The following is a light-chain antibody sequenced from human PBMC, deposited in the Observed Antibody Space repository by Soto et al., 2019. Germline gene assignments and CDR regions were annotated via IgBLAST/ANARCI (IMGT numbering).Light chain of an antibody. V-gene: IGKV1-39*01. J-gene: IGKJ5*01. CDR3: QQYGSSLIT. CDR2: ATS. CDR1: QRITRF. Sequence: DIQMTQSPSSLSASIGDRITITCRASQRITRFLNWYQQKPGEAPNLLIYATSTLQRGVPSRFSGSGSGTDFTLTISRLEPEDFAVYYCQQYGSSLITFGQGTRLEIK.